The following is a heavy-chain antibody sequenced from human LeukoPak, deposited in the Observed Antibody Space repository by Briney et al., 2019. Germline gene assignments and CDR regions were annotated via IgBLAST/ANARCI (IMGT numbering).Heavy chain of an antibody. CDR1: GFTFSSYA. Sequence: GSLRLSCAASGFTFSSYAMSWVRQAPGKGLGWVSAISGSGGSTYYADSVKGRFTISRDNSKNTLYLQMNSLRAEDTAVYYCARASFPYSGSYLIDYWGQGTLVTVSS. J-gene: IGHJ4*02. CDR2: ISGSGGST. D-gene: IGHD1-26*01. V-gene: IGHV3-23*01. CDR3: ARASFPYSGSYLIDY.